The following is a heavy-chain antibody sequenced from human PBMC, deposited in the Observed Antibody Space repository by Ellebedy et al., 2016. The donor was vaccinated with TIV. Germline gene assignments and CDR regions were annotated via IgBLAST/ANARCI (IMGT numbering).Heavy chain of an antibody. Sequence: MPSETLSLTCTVSGDSISSSVYYWGWIRQPPGKGLEWIGSFSQSGSTYYNPSLTSRVTISVDTSKNQFSLKLSSVTAADTAIFYGARHSTVTTIGTWGQGALVTVSS. J-gene: IGHJ5*02. V-gene: IGHV4-39*01. D-gene: IGHD4-17*01. CDR3: ARHSTVTTIGT. CDR2: FSQSGST. CDR1: GDSISSSVYY.